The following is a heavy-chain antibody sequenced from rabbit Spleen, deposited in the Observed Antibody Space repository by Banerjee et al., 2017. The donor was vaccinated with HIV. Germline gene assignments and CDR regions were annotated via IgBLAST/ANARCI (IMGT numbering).Heavy chain of an antibody. CDR2: IDTSDGDT. D-gene: IGHD1-1*01. V-gene: IGHV1S45*01. J-gene: IGHJ2*01. Sequence: QEQLEEYGGDLVKPEGSLTLNCTASGFSFSSNWICWVRQDPGKGLEWIACIDTSDGDTDYANWPKGRFTISKASSTTVTLKMTSLTAADTATYFCARNYVNVFDPWGPGTLVTVS. CDR1: GFSFSSNW. CDR3: ARNYVNVFDP.